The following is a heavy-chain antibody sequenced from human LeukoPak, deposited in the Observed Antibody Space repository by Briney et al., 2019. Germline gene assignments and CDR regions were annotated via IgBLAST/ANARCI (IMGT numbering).Heavy chain of an antibody. D-gene: IGHD3-22*01. CDR1: GFTFSSYG. V-gene: IGHV3-30*03. J-gene: IGHJ4*02. CDR3: ARVAPLVTMIVVVMELDY. CDR2: ISYDGSNK. Sequence: GGSLRLSCAASGFTFSSYGMHWVRQAPGKGLEWVAVISYDGSNKYYADSVKGRFTISRDNSKNTLYLQMNSLRAEDTAVYYCARVAPLVTMIVVVMELDYWGQGTLVTVSS.